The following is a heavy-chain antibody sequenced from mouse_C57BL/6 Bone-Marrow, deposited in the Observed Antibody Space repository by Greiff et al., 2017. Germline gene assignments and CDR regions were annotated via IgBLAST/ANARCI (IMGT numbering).Heavy chain of an antibody. V-gene: IGHV1-85*01. CDR3: ASPWGYFDY. CDR2: IYPRDGST. J-gene: IGHJ2*01. Sequence: QVQLKESGPELVKPGASVKLSCKASGYTFTSYDINWVKQRPGQGLEWIGWIYPRDGSTKYNEKFKGKATLTVDTSSSSAYMELHSLTSEDSAVYFCASPWGYFDYWGQGTTLTVSS. CDR1: GYTFTSYD.